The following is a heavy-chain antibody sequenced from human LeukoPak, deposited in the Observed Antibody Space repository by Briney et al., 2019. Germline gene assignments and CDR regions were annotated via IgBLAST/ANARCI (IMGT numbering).Heavy chain of an antibody. CDR1: GFTFRSYA. Sequence: GGSLRLSCAASGFTFRSYAMSWVRQAPGKGLEWVSTLSASGDTTFYRDSVKGRFTISRDKSKNSLYLQMNSLRAEDTAVYYCARVNHNWGYGMDVWGQGTTVTVSS. V-gene: IGHV3-23*01. CDR2: LSASGDTT. CDR3: ARVNHNWGYGMDV. J-gene: IGHJ6*02. D-gene: IGHD1-1*01.